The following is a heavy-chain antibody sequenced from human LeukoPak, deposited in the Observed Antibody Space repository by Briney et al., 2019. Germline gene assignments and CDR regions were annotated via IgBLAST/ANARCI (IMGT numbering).Heavy chain of an antibody. J-gene: IGHJ4*02. D-gene: IGHD2-2*01. CDR1: GGTFSSYA. CDR3: ARGFVVVPAAFDY. CDR2: IIPIVCTA. Sequence: SSVTVSCKASGGTFSSYAISWVRQAPGPRLEWVGGIIPIVCTANYAHKFQGRVTITADESTSPAFMQLNSLRCEDTAVYYFARGFVVVPAAFDYWGQGTLVTVSS. V-gene: IGHV1-69*01.